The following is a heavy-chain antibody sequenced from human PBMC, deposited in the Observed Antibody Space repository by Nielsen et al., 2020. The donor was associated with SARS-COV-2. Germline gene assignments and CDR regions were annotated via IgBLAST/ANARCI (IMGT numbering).Heavy chain of an antibody. CDR2: IKAKTDGETT. J-gene: IGHJ6*02. V-gene: IGHV3-15*01. CDR1: GFTFRNAW. D-gene: IGHD6-13*01. Sequence: GWSLRLSCVASGFTFRNAWMTWVRQAPGTGLEWVGRIKAKTDGETTVYAAPVQGRFTISRDDSEMTLYLQMDSLEIEDTGVYYCSTGGVAAVGTYYYYYGMDVWGQGTTVAVSS. CDR3: STGGVAAVGTYYYYYGMDV.